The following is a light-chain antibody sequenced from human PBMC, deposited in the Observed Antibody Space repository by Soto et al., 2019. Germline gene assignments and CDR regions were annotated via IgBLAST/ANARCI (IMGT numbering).Light chain of an antibody. CDR3: QHYGSSPPIT. CDR1: QSVSSSY. CDR2: GAS. Sequence: ESVLTQSPGTLSLSPGERATLSCRASQSVSSSYLAWYQQKPGHAPRLLIYGASSRATGIPDRFSGSGSGTDFALTISRLEPEDFAVYYCQHYGSSPPITFGPGTKVHIK. V-gene: IGKV3-20*01. J-gene: IGKJ3*01.